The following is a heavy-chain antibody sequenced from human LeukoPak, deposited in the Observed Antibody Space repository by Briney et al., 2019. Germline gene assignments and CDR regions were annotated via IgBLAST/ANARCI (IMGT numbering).Heavy chain of an antibody. D-gene: IGHD2-15*01. CDR2: INHSGST. CDR3: ARDLPRGVAFGY. CDR1: GGSFSGYY. Sequence: SETLSLTCAVYGGSFSGYYWSWIRQPPGKGLDWIGEINHSGSTNYNPSLKSRVTISVDTSKNQFSLKLSSVTAADTAVYYCARDLPRGVAFGYWGQGTLVTVSS. V-gene: IGHV4-34*01. J-gene: IGHJ4*02.